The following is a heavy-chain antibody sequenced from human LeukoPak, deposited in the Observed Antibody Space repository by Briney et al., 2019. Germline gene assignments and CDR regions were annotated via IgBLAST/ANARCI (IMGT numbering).Heavy chain of an antibody. V-gene: IGHV3-23*01. CDR3: AKDRLLNCRGDCYIFDN. Sequence: GGSLRLSCEASGFALRNYVINWVRQTPGKGLEWVSSIGVSDDSTFYADSVKGRFTISRDNSKNTVYLQVSGLSTDDTAIYYCAKDRLLNCRGDCYIFDNWGQGTQVTVSS. J-gene: IGHJ4*02. CDR1: GFALRNYV. CDR2: IGVSDDST. D-gene: IGHD2-21*02.